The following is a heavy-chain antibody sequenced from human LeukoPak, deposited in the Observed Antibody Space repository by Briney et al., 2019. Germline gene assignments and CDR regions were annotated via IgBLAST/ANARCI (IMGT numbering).Heavy chain of an antibody. Sequence: SETLSLTCAVYGGSFSGYYWSWIRQPPGKGLEWIGEINHSGSTNYNPSLKSRVTISVDTSKNQFSLKLSSVTAADTAVYYCARDSWGDPYFDYWGQGTLVTVSS. CDR2: INHSGST. CDR1: GGSFSGYY. V-gene: IGHV4-34*01. D-gene: IGHD7-27*01. CDR3: ARDSWGDPYFDY. J-gene: IGHJ4*02.